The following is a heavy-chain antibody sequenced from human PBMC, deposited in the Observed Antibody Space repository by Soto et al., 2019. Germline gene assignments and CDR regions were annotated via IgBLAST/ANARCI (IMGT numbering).Heavy chain of an antibody. D-gene: IGHD6-19*01. CDR2: IFYSGIT. V-gene: IGHV4-59*01. CDR1: GVSISSYY. J-gene: IGHJ5*02. CDR3: AKLGVAGSSWFDP. Sequence: QVQLRESGPGLVKPSETLSLTCTVSGVSISSYYWSWIRQPPGKGLEWIGHIFYSGITKYKPSLKSRVTISVDMSENQSSLKLNSVTAADTAVYYCAKLGVAGSSWFDPWGQGTLVTVSS.